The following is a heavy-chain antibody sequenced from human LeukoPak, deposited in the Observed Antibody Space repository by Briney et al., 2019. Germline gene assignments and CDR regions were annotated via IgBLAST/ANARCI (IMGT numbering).Heavy chain of an antibody. CDR3: ARDTGYSSGWYNYYYYMDV. D-gene: IGHD6-19*01. J-gene: IGHJ6*03. Sequence: GASVKVSCKASGYTFTGYYMHWVRQAPGQGLEWMGIINPSGGSTSYAQKFQGRVTMTRDMSTSTVYMELSSLRSEDTAVYYCARDTGYSSGWYNYYYYMDVWGKGTTVTVSS. V-gene: IGHV1-46*01. CDR2: INPSGGST. CDR1: GYTFTGYY.